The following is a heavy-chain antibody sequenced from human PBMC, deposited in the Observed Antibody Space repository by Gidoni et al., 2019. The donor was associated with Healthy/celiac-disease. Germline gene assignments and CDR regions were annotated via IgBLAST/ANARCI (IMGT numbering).Heavy chain of an antibody. Sequence: EVQLLESGGGLVQPGGSLSLSCSASGFTFSSYAMSWVRQAPGKGLEWVSAISGSGGSTYYADSVKGRFTISRDNSKNTLYLQMNSLRAEDTAVYYCAKDGWGSAAGVAGLDYWGQGTLVTVSS. D-gene: IGHD6-19*01. CDR1: GFTFSSYA. CDR2: ISGSGGST. J-gene: IGHJ4*02. CDR3: AKDGWGSAAGVAGLDY. V-gene: IGHV3-23*01.